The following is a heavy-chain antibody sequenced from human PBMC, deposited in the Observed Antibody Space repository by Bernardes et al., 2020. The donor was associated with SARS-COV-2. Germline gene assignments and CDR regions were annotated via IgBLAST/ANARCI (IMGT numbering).Heavy chain of an antibody. Sequence: SGPTLVKPTQTLTLTCTFSGFSLSTSGVGVGWIRQPPGKALEWLALIYWDDDKRYSPSLKSRLTITKDTSKNLVVLTMTNMDPVDTATYYCAHRLQTTVTTSDAFDIWGQGTMVTVSS. V-gene: IGHV2-5*02. J-gene: IGHJ3*02. D-gene: IGHD4-4*01. CDR3: AHRLQTTVTTSDAFDI. CDR1: GFSLSTSGVG. CDR2: IYWDDDK.